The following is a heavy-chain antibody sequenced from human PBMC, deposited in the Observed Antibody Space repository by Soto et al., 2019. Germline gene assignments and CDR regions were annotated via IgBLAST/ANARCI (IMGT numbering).Heavy chain of an antibody. CDR2: IYYSGST. V-gene: IGHV4-59*01. D-gene: IGHD3-10*01. CDR1: S. CDR3: ARVWGGAFDI. Sequence: SWSWIRQPPGKGLEWIGYIYYSGSTNYTPSLKSRVTISVDTSKNQFSLKLSSVTAADTAVYYCARVWGGAFDIWGQGTMVT. J-gene: IGHJ3*02.